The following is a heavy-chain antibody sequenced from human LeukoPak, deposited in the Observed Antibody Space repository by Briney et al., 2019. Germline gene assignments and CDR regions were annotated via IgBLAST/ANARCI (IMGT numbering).Heavy chain of an antibody. Sequence: SVKVSCKASGFTFTNSAMQWVRQARGQRLEWIGWIFVASGNTKYAQKFQERVTITRDMSTSTAYMELSSLRPEDTAVYYCAAAPIEMQQRGFDYWGQGTLVTVSS. J-gene: IGHJ4*02. D-gene: IGHD5-24*01. CDR3: AAAPIEMQQRGFDY. CDR1: GFTFTNSA. CDR2: IFVASGNT. V-gene: IGHV1-58*02.